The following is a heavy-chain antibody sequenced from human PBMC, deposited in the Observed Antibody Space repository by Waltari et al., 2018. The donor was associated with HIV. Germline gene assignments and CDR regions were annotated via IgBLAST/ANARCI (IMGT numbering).Heavy chain of an antibody. V-gene: IGHV4-34*01. J-gene: IGHJ4*02. D-gene: IGHD6-13*01. CDR3: AISEAVAALIDY. Sequence: AGLLKPSATLSLTCAVYGGSLSGYHWNWIRQPPGKGLEWIGEINHSGITNYNPSLKSRVTISIDTSKNQFSLKLTSVTAADTAVYYCAISEAVAALIDYWGQGTLVTVSS. CDR1: GGSLSGYH. CDR2: INHSGIT.